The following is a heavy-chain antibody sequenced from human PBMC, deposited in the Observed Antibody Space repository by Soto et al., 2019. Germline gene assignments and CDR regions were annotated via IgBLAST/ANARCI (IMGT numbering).Heavy chain of an antibody. CDR1: EYTFTSYV. V-gene: IGHV1-3*01. D-gene: IGHD4-4*01. CDR3: ARELQGLYYFDY. Sequence: GASVKVSCKASEYTFTSYVMHWVRQAPGQSLEWIGWINAGNGHTKYSQKFQDRVTITRDTSANTAYTELSRLRSEDTAVYYCARELQGLYYFDYWGQGALVTV. J-gene: IGHJ4*02. CDR2: INAGNGHT.